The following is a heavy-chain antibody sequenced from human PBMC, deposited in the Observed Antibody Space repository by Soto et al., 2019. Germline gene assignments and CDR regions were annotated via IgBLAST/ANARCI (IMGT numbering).Heavy chain of an antibody. J-gene: IGHJ4*02. Sequence: ASVKVSCKASGYTFNTYGINWVRQAPGQGLEWMGWINTDTGNPSYAQKFQGRVSMTRDTSSGTAYMEMRSLTSDDAAVYYCTRKKCIGDCYWFDFWGQGPPFTLSP. D-gene: IGHD2-21*02. CDR2: INTDTGNP. V-gene: IGHV1-18*01. CDR1: GYTFNTYG. CDR3: TRKKCIGDCYWFDF.